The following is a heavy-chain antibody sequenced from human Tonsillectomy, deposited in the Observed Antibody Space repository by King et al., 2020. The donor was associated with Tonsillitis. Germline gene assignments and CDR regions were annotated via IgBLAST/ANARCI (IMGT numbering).Heavy chain of an antibody. CDR2: INHGGST. J-gene: IGHJ3*02. CDR1: GGSFSGYY. D-gene: IGHD2-15*01. V-gene: IGHV4-34*01. Sequence: VQIQQWGAGLLKPSETLSLTCAVYGGSFSGYYWTCIRQPPGKGLDWIGEINHGGSTKYNPSLKSGVTISVDTPKTQFSLKLLSVTAADTAVYYCARLSPQGDGSGPEAFDIWGQGTMVTVSS. CDR3: ARLSPQGDGSGPEAFDI.